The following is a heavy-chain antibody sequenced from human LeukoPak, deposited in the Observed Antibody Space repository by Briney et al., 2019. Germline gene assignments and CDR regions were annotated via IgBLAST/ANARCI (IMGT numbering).Heavy chain of an antibody. D-gene: IGHD6-13*01. CDR2: FSHNVHS. Sequence: SETLSLTCTVSGGSVSSSNYYWSWIRQPPGKGLEWVGLFSHNVHSDYNPSLKSRVTISVDTSKNQFSLRLSSVTAADTAIYYCARVSVAGTGPDYWGQGTQVTVSS. J-gene: IGHJ4*02. CDR3: ARVSVAGTGPDY. V-gene: IGHV4-61*01. CDR1: GGSVSSSNYY.